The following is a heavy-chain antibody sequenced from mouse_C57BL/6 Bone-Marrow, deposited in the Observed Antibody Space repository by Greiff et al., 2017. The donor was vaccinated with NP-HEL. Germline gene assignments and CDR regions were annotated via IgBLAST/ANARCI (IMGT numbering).Heavy chain of an antibody. CDR3: ALFLRG. V-gene: IGHV1-55*01. CDR2: IYPGSGST. Sequence: VQLQQPGAELVKPGASVKMSCKASGYTFTSYWITWVKQRPGQGLEWIGDIYPGSGSTNYNEKFKSKATLTVDKSSSTAYMQLSSLTSEDSAVYYCALFLRGWGQGTTLTVSS. D-gene: IGHD1-1*01. J-gene: IGHJ2*01. CDR1: GYTFTSYW.